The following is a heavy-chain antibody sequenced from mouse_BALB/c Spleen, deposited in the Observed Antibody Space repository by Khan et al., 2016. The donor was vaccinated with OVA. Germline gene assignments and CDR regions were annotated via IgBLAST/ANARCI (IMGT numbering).Heavy chain of an antibody. CDR3: AREVALYYLSY. Sequence: QIQLVQSGTELVRPGASVKLSCKTSGYIFTSYWIHWVKQRSGQGLEWIARIYPGTGNTYYSEKFNGKASLTADKSSSTAYMHLSSLKSEDSAVYFCAREVALYYLSYWGQGTTLTVSS. V-gene: IGHV1-76*01. D-gene: IGHD1-1*02. CDR2: IYPGTGNT. CDR1: GYIFTSYW. J-gene: IGHJ2*01.